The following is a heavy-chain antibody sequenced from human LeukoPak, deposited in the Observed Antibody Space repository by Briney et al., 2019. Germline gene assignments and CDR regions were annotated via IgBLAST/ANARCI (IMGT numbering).Heavy chain of an antibody. CDR1: GGSISSYY. J-gene: IGHJ4*02. V-gene: IGHV4-59*08. CDR2: IYYSGST. D-gene: IGHD4-23*01. Sequence: SETLSLTCTVSGGSISSYYWSWIRQPPGKGLEWIWYIYYSGSTNYNPSLKSRVTISVDTSKNQFPLKLSSVTAADTAVYYCARYGGNQPYYFDYWGQGTLVTVSS. CDR3: ARYGGNQPYYFDY.